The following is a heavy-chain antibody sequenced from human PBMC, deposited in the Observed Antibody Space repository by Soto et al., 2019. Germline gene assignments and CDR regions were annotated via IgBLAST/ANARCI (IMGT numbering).Heavy chain of an antibody. V-gene: IGHV3-21*06. CDR1: GFTFSSYS. Sequence: EVQLVESGGGLVQPGGSLRLSCAASGFTFSSYSMNWVRQAPGKGLEWVSSISSSSSYIYYADSVKGRFTISRDNAKNALYLKMNSLSAEDTAVYYWAGDPPHLRYFDWLPFDYWGQGTLVTVSS. CDR3: AGDPPHLRYFDWLPFDY. D-gene: IGHD3-9*01. CDR2: ISSSSSYI. J-gene: IGHJ4*02.